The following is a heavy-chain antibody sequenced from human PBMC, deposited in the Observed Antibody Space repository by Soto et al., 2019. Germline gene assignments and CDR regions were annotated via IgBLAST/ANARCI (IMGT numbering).Heavy chain of an antibody. CDR3: ARGVRHCTNGVCYKYYFDY. V-gene: IGHV3-11*06. Sequence: PGGSLRLSCAASGFTFSDYYMSWIRQAPGKGLEWVSYISSSSSYTNYADSVKGRFTISRDNAKNSLYLQMNSLRAEDTAVYYCARGVRHCTNGVCYKYYFDYWGQGTLVTVS. CDR1: GFTFSDYY. J-gene: IGHJ4*02. CDR2: ISSSSSYT. D-gene: IGHD2-8*01.